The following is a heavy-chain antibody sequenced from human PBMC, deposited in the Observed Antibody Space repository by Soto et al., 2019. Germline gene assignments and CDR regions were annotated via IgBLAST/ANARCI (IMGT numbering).Heavy chain of an antibody. D-gene: IGHD3-22*01. CDR1: GGTFSTYT. CDR2: ISAYNGII. J-gene: IGHJ4*02. CDR3: ARDWIPDYYYDSSGYYPFDY. V-gene: IGHV1-18*01. Sequence: ASVKVSCKASGGTFSTYTITWVRQAPGQGLEWMGWISAYNGIINYAQKLQGRVTMTTDTSTSTAYMELRSLRSDDTAVYYCARDWIPDYYYDSSGYYPFDYWGQGTLVTVSS.